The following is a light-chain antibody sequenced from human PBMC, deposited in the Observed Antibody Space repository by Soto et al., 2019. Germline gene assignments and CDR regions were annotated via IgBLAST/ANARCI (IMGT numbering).Light chain of an antibody. J-gene: IGKJ1*01. Sequence: DVQMTQSPSTLSASVGDRVTITCRASQSISSWLAWYQQEPGKAPNLLIYMASTLASGVPSRFSGSGSGTEFTLTISSLQPDDFATYYCQHYNGYSWTFXQGTKVDIK. CDR1: QSISSW. CDR2: MAS. V-gene: IGKV1-5*03. CDR3: QHYNGYSWT.